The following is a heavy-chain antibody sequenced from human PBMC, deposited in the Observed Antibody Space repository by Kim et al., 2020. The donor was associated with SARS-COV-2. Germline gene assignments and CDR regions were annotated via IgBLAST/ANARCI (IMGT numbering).Heavy chain of an antibody. CDR3: ARAARLLNDAFDI. CDR2: IWYDGSNK. V-gene: IGHV3-33*01. Sequence: GGSLRLSCAASGFTFSSYGMHWVRQAPGKGLEWVAVIWYDGSNKYYADSVKGRFTISRDNSKNTLYLQMNSLRAEDTAVYYCARAARLLNDAFDIWGQGTMVTVSS. J-gene: IGHJ3*02. D-gene: IGHD6-6*01. CDR1: GFTFSSYG.